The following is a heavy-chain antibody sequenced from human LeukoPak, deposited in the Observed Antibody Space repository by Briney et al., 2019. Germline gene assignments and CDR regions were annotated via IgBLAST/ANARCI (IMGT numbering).Heavy chain of an antibody. J-gene: IGHJ4*02. V-gene: IGHV4-61*02. CDR1: GGSVSSGSYY. Sequence: SETLSLTCTVSGGSVSSGSYYWSWIRQPAGKGLEWIGRVYTSGSTNYNPSLKSRVTMSVDTSKNQFSLKLSSVTAADTAVYYCARVRSSWYRNFDYWGQGTLVTVSS. CDR3: ARVRSSWYRNFDY. CDR2: VYTSGST. D-gene: IGHD6-13*01.